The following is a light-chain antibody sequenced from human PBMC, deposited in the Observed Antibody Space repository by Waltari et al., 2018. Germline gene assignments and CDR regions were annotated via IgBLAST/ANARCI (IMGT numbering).Light chain of an antibody. J-gene: IGLJ3*02. CDR1: ISNIGRNY. CDR3: AVWDDNLSGWV. Sequence: QSALTQAPSASGTPGQTVTISSSGTISNIGRNYVSWYQQFPGTAPKLLIYKNNERPSGVPDRFSGSKSGTSASLAISGLRSEDEADYFCAVWDDNLSGWVFGGGTKLTVL. CDR2: KNN. V-gene: IGLV1-47*01.